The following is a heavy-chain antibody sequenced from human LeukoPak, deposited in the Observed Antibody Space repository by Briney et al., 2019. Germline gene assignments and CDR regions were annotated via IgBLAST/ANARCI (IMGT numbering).Heavy chain of an antibody. J-gene: IGHJ4*02. CDR1: GYTFTNYR. V-gene: IGHV1-18*01. CDR2: ISAYNGNT. D-gene: IGHD4-17*01. CDR3: ARDSRHDYGDYVSFD. Sequence: ASVKVTCKCSGYTFTNYRISWVRQAPGQGLEWMGLISAYNGNTNYAQKLQGRVTMTTDTSTSTAYMELRSLRSDDTAVYYCARDSRHDYGDYVSFDWGQGTLVTVSS.